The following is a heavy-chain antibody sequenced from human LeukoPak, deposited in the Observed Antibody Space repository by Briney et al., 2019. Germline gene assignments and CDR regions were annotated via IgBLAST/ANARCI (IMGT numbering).Heavy chain of an antibody. V-gene: IGHV1-8*01. J-gene: IGHJ6*02. CDR3: ARDARFLEWLLVPLDYYYGMDV. CDR1: GYTFTSYD. Sequence: GASVKVSCKASGYTFTSYDINWVRQATGQGLEWMGWMNPNSGNTGYAQKFQGRVTMTRNTSLSTAYMELSSLRSEDTAVYYCARDARFLEWLLVPLDYYYGMDVWGQGTTVTVSS. D-gene: IGHD3-3*01. CDR2: MNPNSGNT.